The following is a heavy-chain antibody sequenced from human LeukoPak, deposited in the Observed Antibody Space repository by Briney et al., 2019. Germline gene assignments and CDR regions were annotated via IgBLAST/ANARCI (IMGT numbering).Heavy chain of an antibody. V-gene: IGHV4-61*02. J-gene: IGHJ3*02. CDR1: GGSISSGSYF. CDR3: ARVEAYYGSGRWGLAFDI. CDR2: IYTSGST. D-gene: IGHD3-10*01. Sequence: KPSETLSLTCTVSGGSISSGSYFWSWIRQPAGKGLEWIGRIYTSGSTNYNPSLKNRVTISVDTSKNQFSLKLSSVTAADTAVYYCARVEAYYGSGRWGLAFDIWGQGTMVTVSS.